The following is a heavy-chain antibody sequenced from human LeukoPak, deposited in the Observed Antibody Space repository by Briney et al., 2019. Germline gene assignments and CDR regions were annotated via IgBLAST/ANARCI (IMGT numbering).Heavy chain of an antibody. Sequence: GGSLRLSCAASGFTFSSYEMNWVRQAPGKGLEWVSYISSSGSTIYYADSVKGRFTISRDNAKNSPYLQMNSLRDEDTAVYYCARGQWLAFDYWGQGTLVTVSS. J-gene: IGHJ4*02. D-gene: IGHD6-19*01. CDR1: GFTFSSYE. V-gene: IGHV3-48*03. CDR2: ISSSGSTI. CDR3: ARGQWLAFDY.